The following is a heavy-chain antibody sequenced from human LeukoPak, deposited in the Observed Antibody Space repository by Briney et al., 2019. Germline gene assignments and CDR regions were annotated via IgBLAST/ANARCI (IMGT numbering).Heavy chain of an antibody. J-gene: IGHJ4*02. CDR1: RFNFSIYT. V-gene: IGHV3-21*01. CDR2: ISSSSGSR. D-gene: IGHD5-18*01. Sequence: GGSLGLSCAASRFNFSIYTMNWVRQPPGKGLEWVSSISSSSGSRYYTDSLKGRFTVSRDNAKNPLYLQIDNLRAEDTAVYYCASSGFSQGVLDNWGQGTLVIVSS. CDR3: ASSGFSQGVLDN.